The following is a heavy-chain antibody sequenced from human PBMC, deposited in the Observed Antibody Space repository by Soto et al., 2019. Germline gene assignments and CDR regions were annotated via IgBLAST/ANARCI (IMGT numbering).Heavy chain of an antibody. CDR3: AKDKMEQWLVGGYFDN. D-gene: IGHD6-19*01. Sequence: GGSLRLSCSASGFTFSGHAMGWVRQAPGKGLEWVSAIIADGGRAYYAESVKGRFTMSRDNPKNTLSLQMNTLRAEDTAVYYCAKDKMEQWLVGGYFDNWGPGTQVTVSS. J-gene: IGHJ4*02. V-gene: IGHV3-23*01. CDR2: IIADGGRA. CDR1: GFTFSGHA.